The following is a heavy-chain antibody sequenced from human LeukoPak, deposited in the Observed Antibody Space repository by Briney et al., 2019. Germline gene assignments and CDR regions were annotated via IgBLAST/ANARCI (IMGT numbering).Heavy chain of an antibody. V-gene: IGHV4-59*01. CDR2: VAYSGST. D-gene: IGHD5-12*01. CDR3: AGTVSGYYFNA. J-gene: IGHJ5*02. Sequence: SETLSLTCTVSGGSINSYYWSWIRQLPGKGLEWIGYVAYSGSTNYNPSLKSRVTISLDTSKNQFSLKLSSVTVADTAVYYCAGTVSGYYFNAWGPGTLVTVSS. CDR1: GGSINSYY.